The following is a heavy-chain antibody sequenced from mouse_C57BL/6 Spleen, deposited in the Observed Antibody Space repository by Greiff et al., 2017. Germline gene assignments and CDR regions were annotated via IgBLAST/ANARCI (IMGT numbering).Heavy chain of an antibody. D-gene: IGHD2-4*01. CDR1: GYTFTSYW. V-gene: IGHV1-69*01. CDR3: ARSMITADYYAMDY. J-gene: IGHJ4*01. CDR2: IDPSDSYT. Sequence: QVQLQQPGAELVMPGASVKLSCKASGYTFTSYWMHWVKQRPGQGLEWIGEIDPSDSYTNYNQKFKGKSTLTGDKSSSTAYMQLSSLTSEDSAVYYCARSMITADYYAMDYWGQRTSVTVSS.